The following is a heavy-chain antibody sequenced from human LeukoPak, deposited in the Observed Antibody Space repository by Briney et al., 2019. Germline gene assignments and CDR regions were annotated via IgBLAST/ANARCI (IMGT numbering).Heavy chain of an antibody. CDR2: IYYSGST. D-gene: IGHD1-26*01. CDR1: GGSISSSSYY. Sequence: KPSETLFLTCTVSGGSISSSSYYWGWIRQPPGKGLEWIGSIYYSGSTYYNPSLKSRVTISVDTSKNQFSLKLSSVTAADTAVYYCASQARGGSYRGFDYWGQGTLVTVSS. J-gene: IGHJ4*02. CDR3: ASQARGGSYRGFDY. V-gene: IGHV4-39*07.